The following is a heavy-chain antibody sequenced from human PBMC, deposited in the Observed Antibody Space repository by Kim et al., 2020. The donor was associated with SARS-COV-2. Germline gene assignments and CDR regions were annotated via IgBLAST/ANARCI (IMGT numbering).Heavy chain of an antibody. CDR1: GFIFSNYA. J-gene: IGHJ4*02. CDR3: AKTSTAAAGTSFDY. V-gene: IGHV3-23*03. CDR2: IYSGGSST. Sequence: GGSLRLSCTASGFIFSNYAMSWVRQAPGKGLEWVSVIYSGGSSTYYADSVKGRFTISRDNSKNPLYLQMNSLRAEDTAVYYCAKTSTAAAGTSFDYWGQRALVSVSS. D-gene: IGHD6-13*01.